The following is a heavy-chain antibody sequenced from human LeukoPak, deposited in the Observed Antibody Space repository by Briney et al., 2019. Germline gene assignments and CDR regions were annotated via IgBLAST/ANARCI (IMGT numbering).Heavy chain of an antibody. V-gene: IGHV3-48*03. J-gene: IGHJ3*02. CDR3: ARDISSSTRAFDI. Sequence: PGGSLRLSCAASGFTLSTYEMTWVRQAPGKGLEWVSFIGSSNSHTFYADSVKGRFTIFRDTAKNSLYLQMNNLRGEDTAVYYCARDISSSTRAFDIWGQGTMVAVS. CDR1: GFTLSTYE. CDR2: IGSSNSHT. D-gene: IGHD2-15*01.